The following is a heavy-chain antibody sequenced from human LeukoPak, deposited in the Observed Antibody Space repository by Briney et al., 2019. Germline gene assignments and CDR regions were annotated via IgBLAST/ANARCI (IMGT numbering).Heavy chain of an antibody. J-gene: IGHJ4*02. V-gene: IGHV4-30-4*01. CDR3: ASYFVGNGGRGY. CDR1: GDSINSGNSH. CDR2: VYDSWNN. Sequence: SETLSLTCTVSGDSINSGNSHWPWIRQPPGKGLEWLGSVYDSWNNYYNPSLESRITMSVDTSKNQYSLELSSVIAADTAVYYCASYFVGNGGRGYWGQGALVTVSS. D-gene: IGHD3-10*02.